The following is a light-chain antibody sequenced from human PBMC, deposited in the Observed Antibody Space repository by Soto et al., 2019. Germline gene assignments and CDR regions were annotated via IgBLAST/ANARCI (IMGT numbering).Light chain of an antibody. CDR3: SSYRSGNSSV. CDR1: SSDVGAYDY. Sequence: QSVLTQPASVSGSPGQSITIPCTGTSSDVGAYDYVSWYQQHPGKAPKLMISEVSNRPSGVSNRFSGSKSGNTASLTISGLQAEDEADYYCSSYRSGNSSVFGTGTKVTVL. CDR2: EVS. J-gene: IGLJ1*01. V-gene: IGLV2-14*01.